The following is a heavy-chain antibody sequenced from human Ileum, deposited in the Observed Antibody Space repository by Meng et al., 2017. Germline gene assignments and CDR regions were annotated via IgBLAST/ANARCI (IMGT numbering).Heavy chain of an antibody. J-gene: IGHJ2*01. D-gene: IGHD3-10*01. V-gene: IGHV4-34*01. CDR2: IHHSGST. CDR3: ARYGGSGSYWHFDP. Sequence: QVQLQQWGAGLLKPSEPLSLTRAVYGGSFSGYYWTWIRQPPGKGLEWIGEIHHSGSTNYNPSLKSRVTMSIDTSKIQFSLELSSVTAADAAVYYCARYGGSGSYWHFDPWGRGTLVTVSS. CDR1: GGSFSGYY.